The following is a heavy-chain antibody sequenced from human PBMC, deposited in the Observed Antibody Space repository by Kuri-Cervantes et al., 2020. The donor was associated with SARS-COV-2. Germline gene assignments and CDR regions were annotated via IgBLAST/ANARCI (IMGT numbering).Heavy chain of an antibody. Sequence: SVKVSCKASGGTFNNYAINWVRQAPGQGLEWMGGIIPIFGTTNYAQKFQGRVTITADKSTSTAYMELRSLRSDDTAVYYCARAGTYYYDSSRHYFDYWGQGTLVTVSS. V-gene: IGHV1-69*06. D-gene: IGHD3-22*01. CDR2: IIPIFGTT. CDR1: GGTFNNYA. CDR3: ARAGTYYYDSSRHYFDY. J-gene: IGHJ4*02.